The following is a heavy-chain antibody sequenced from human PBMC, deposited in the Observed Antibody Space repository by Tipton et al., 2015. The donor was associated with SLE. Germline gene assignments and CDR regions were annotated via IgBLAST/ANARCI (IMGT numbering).Heavy chain of an antibody. CDR3: ARDGDYSDSIYKWFDP. CDR1: RGSFSGYH. Sequence: TLSLTCTIYRGSFSGYHWNWIRQTPEKGLEWIGEINYSGSANYNPSLKSRITISMGMSKNLLPLELSSVTAADTAVYYCARDGDYSDSIYKWFDPWGQGTLVTVSS. CDR2: INYSGSA. V-gene: IGHV4-34*01. J-gene: IGHJ5*02. D-gene: IGHD4-11*01.